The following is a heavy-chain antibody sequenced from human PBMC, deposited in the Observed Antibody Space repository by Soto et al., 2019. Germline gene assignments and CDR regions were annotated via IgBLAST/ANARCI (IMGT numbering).Heavy chain of an antibody. CDR1: GGSISSYY. V-gene: IGHV4-59*01. D-gene: IGHD7-27*01. CDR3: ARVHLTGNWFDP. CDR2: IYYSGST. Sequence: SETLSLTCTVSGGSISSYYWSWIRQPPGKGLEWIGYIYYSGSTNYNPSLKSRVTISVDTSKNQFSLKLSSVTAADTAVYYCARVHLTGNWFDPWGQGTLVTVSS. J-gene: IGHJ5*02.